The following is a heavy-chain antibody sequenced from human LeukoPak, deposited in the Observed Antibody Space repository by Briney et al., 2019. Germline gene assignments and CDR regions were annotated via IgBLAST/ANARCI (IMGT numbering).Heavy chain of an antibody. CDR1: GGTFSSYA. CDR3: ARGRGRGSFDY. J-gene: IGHJ4*02. CDR2: IIPMFGAT. V-gene: IGHV1-69*05. Sequence: SVKVSCKASGGTFSSYAMSWVRQAPGQGLEWMGGIIPMFGATNYAQKFQDRVTITTDESTTTVYMELSSLRSEDTAVYYCARGRGRGSFDYWGQGTLVTVSS. D-gene: IGHD3-16*01.